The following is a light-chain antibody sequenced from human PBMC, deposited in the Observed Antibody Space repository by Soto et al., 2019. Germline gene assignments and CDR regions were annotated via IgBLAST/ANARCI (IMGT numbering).Light chain of an antibody. J-gene: IGKJ2*01. CDR1: QSVSSSY. CDR3: QQYGSSYT. V-gene: IGKV3-20*01. Sequence: EIVLTQSPGTLSLSRGERATLSCRASQSVSSSYLAWYQQKPGQAPRLLIYGASSRATGIPDRFSGSGYGTDFTLTISRLEPEAFAVYYCQQYGSSYTFGQGTKLEIK. CDR2: GAS.